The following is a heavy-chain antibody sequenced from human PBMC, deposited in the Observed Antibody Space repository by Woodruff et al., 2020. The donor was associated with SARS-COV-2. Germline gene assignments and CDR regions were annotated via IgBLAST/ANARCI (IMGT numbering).Heavy chain of an antibody. CDR3: ARGLGIRSDFDI. V-gene: IGHV3-11*06. J-gene: IGHJ3*02. D-gene: IGHD3-3*02. Sequence: VKGRFTISRDNAKNSLYLQMNSLRAEDTAVYHCARGLGIRSDFDIWGQGKTVTVSS.